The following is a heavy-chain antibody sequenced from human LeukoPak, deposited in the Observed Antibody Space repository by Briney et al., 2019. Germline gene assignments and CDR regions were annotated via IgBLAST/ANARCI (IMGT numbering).Heavy chain of an antibody. Sequence: PGGSLRLSCAASGFTFSDHYMDWVRQAPGKGLEWVGRTRNKANSYTAEYAASVKGRFAISRDDSKNSLYLQMNSLKTEDTAVYYCARGPYCSSTSCRYYYYYMDVWGKGTTVTVSS. CDR3: ARGPYCSSTSCRYYYYYMDV. CDR2: TRNKANSYTA. V-gene: IGHV3-72*01. J-gene: IGHJ6*03. CDR1: GFTFSDHY. D-gene: IGHD2-2*01.